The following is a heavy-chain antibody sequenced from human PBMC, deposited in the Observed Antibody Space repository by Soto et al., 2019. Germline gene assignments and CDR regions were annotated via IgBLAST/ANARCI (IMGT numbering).Heavy chain of an antibody. J-gene: IGHJ4*02. CDR3: TTGIYYDILTGYHNVAY. CDR2: IKSKTDGGTA. CDR1: GFNLSHPW. V-gene: IGHV3-15*01. D-gene: IGHD3-9*01. Sequence: GGSLRLSCVASGFNLSHPWMTWVRQAAGKGLEWVGRIKSKTDGGTADYAAPVKGRATISRDDSKNTVYLQMNSLKTEDTAVYYCTTGIYYDILTGYHNVAYWGQGAMPTVYS.